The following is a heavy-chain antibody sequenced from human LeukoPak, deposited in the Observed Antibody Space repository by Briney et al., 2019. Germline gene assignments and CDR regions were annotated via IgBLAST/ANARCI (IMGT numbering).Heavy chain of an antibody. CDR1: GYTFTDYY. Sequence: ASVKVSCKVSGYTFTDYYMHLVQQAPGKGLEWMGLVDPEDGETIYAEKFQGRVTITADTSTDTAYMELSSLRSEDTAVCYCATDMKLISGQNYWGNPLPAFDIWGQGTMVTVSS. D-gene: IGHD3-16*01. CDR2: VDPEDGET. CDR3: ATDMKLISGQNYWGNPLPAFDI. J-gene: IGHJ3*02. V-gene: IGHV1-69-2*01.